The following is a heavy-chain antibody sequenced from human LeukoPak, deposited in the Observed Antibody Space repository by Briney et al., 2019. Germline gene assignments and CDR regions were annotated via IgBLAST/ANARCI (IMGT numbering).Heavy chain of an antibody. CDR3: ARSYSLVGATYFDY. V-gene: IGHV3-64*01. Sequence: GGSLSLSCAASGFTFSSYAMHWVRQAPGKGLEYVSAISSNGGSTYYANSVKGRFTISRDNSKNTLYLQMGSLRAEDMAVYYCARSYSLVGATYFDYWGQGTLVTVSS. CDR1: GFTFSSYA. J-gene: IGHJ4*02. D-gene: IGHD1-26*01. CDR2: ISSNGGST.